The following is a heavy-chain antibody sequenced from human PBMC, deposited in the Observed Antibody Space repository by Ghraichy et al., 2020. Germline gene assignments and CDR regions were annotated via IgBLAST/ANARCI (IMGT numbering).Heavy chain of an antibody. V-gene: IGHV1-8*01. CDR3: AREGSSSEENDY. J-gene: IGHJ4*02. CDR2: MNPNSGNT. CDR1: GYTFTSYD. Sequence: ASVKVSCKASGYTFTSYDINWVRQATGQGLEWMGWMNPNSGNTGYAQKFQGRVTMTRNTSISTAYMELSSLRSEDTAVYYCAREGSSSEENDYWGQGTLVTVSS. D-gene: IGHD6-6*01.